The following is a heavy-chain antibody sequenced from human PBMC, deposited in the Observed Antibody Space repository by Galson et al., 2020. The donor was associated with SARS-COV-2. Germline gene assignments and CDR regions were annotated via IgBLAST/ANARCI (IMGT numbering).Heavy chain of an antibody. V-gene: IGHV5-51*01. J-gene: IGHJ4*02. Sequence: IAWVRQMPGKGLEWMGVIYPGDSKIKYNPSFQARVTVSVDKTISTAFLHWSSLEASDTAMYYCVREDKVMVFVLDFWGQGTLVTVSS. D-gene: IGHD3-10*01. CDR2: IYPGDSKI. CDR3: VREDKVMVFVLDF.